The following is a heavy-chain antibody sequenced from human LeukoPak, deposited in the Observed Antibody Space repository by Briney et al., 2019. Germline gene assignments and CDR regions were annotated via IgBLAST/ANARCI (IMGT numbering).Heavy chain of an antibody. CDR3: AKGVRSGTYYNCFDS. CDR1: GFNVDDYA. CDR2: ISGDGKTT. D-gene: IGHD1-26*01. V-gene: IGHV3-43*02. J-gene: IGHJ5*01. Sequence: PGGSLRLSCVASGFNVDDYALHWVRQAPGKGLEWISLISGDGKTTHYANSVKGRLTISRDNSENSLYLRMSSLRSEDTALYYCAKGVRSGTYYNCFDSWGQGTLVTVSS.